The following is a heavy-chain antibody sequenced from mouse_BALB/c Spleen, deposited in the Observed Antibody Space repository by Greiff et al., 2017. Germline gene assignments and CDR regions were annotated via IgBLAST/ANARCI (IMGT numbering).Heavy chain of an antibody. V-gene: IGHV1-39*01. CDR3: ARRGVYGYDGGCYAIDY. J-gene: IGHJ4*01. CDR1: GYSLTGYN. Sequence: VQLQQSGPELVTPAPSVSISCTVSGYSLTGYNMNWVKQSPGKSLEWIGKIDPYYGGTSDNQKFTGKATITVDKSSSTAYMQLKSLTSEDSAVYYCARRGVYGYDGGCYAIDYWGQGTSVTVSS. CDR2: IDPYYGGT. D-gene: IGHD2-2*01.